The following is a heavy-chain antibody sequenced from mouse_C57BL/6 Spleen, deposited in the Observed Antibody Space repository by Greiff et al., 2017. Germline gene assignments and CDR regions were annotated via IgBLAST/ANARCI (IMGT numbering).Heavy chain of an antibody. CDR1: GYSITSGYY. J-gene: IGHJ3*01. CDR2: ISYDGSN. D-gene: IGHD1-1*01. V-gene: IGHV3-6*01. CDR3: AREALNYYGSSLFAY. Sequence: EVKLMESGPGLVKPSQSLSLTCSVTGYSITSGYYWNWIRQFPGNKLEWMGYISYDGSNNYNPSLKNRISITRDTSKNQFFLKLNSVTTEDTATYYCAREALNYYGSSLFAYWGQGTLVTVSA.